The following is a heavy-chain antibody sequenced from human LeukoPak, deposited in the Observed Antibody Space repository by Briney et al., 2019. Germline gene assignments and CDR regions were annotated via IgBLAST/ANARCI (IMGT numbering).Heavy chain of an antibody. D-gene: IGHD3-16*01. Sequence: GGSLRLSCSASGFTFNTYGMHWVRQAPGKGLEWVAFIRYDGSDKYYADSVRGRFTISRDNSKNTVYLQMNSLRVEDTAVYSCARGQGVGGGDFDYWGQGTLVTVSS. CDR1: GFTFNTYG. J-gene: IGHJ4*02. CDR3: ARGQGVGGGDFDY. V-gene: IGHV3-30*02. CDR2: IRYDGSDK.